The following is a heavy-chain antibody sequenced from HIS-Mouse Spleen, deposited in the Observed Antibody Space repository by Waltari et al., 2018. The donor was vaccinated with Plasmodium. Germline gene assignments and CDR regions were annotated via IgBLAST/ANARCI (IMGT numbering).Heavy chain of an antibody. CDR3: ARSIAATVTFYFDY. V-gene: IGHV4-31*03. D-gene: IGHD6-13*01. J-gene: IGHJ4*02. CDR1: GGSISSGGYC. Sequence: QVQLQESGPGLVKPSQTLSLTCTVSGGSISSGGYCWSWSRQNPGKGLEWIGYIDYSGSTYYNPSLKSRVTISVDTSKNQFSLKLSSVTSADTAVYYCARSIAATVTFYFDYWGQVTLVTVSS. CDR2: IDYSGST.